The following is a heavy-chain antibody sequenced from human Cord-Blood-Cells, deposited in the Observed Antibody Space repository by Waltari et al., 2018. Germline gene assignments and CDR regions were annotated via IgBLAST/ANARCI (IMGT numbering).Heavy chain of an antibody. CDR3: DINLV. V-gene: IGHV3-53*01. D-gene: IGHD1-20*01. J-gene: IGHJ4*02. CDR1: GFTVSSNY. Sequence: EVQLVESGGGLIQPGGSLRLSCAASGFTVSSNYMSWVRQAPGKGLEWVSVIYSGGSKYYADSVNDPFTLSRDNSKNKRYLQMNSLRAEDTAVYYCDINLVWGQGTLVTVSS. CDR2: IYSGGSK.